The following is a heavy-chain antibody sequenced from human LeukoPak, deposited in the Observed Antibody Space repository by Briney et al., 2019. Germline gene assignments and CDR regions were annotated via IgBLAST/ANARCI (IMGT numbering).Heavy chain of an antibody. CDR2: IDPSDSYT. CDR1: GYSFTSYW. CDR3: ARHTPGLWFGDNDAFDI. V-gene: IGHV5-10-1*01. Sequence: GESLRISCKGSGYSFTSYWSSWRRQMPGKGLEWMGRIDPSDSYTNYSPSFQGHVTISADKSISTAYLQWSSLKASDTAMYYCARHTPGLWFGDNDAFDIWGQGTMVSVSS. J-gene: IGHJ3*02. D-gene: IGHD3-10*01.